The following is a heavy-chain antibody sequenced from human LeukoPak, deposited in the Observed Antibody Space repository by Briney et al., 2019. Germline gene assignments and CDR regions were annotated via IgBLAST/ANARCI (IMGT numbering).Heavy chain of an antibody. CDR2: IDHGGSA. CDR3: ARDPVVVVPAARPKRAFDI. V-gene: IGHV4-34*01. J-gene: IGHJ3*02. D-gene: IGHD2-2*01. CDR1: GGSFSGHY. Sequence: SETLSLTCAVYGGSFSGHYWSWIRQPPGKGLEWIGEIDHGGSANYNPSLKSRVIISVDTSKNQFSLKLSSVTAADTAVYYCARDPVVVVPAARPKRAFDIWGQGTMVTVSS.